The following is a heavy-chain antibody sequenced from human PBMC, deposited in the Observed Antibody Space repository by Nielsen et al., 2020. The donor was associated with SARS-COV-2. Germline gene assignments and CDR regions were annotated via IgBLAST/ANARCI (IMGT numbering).Heavy chain of an antibody. D-gene: IGHD6-13*01. Sequence: SVKVSCKASGYTFTSYGISWVRQAPGQGLEWMGGIIPIFGTANYAQKFQGRVTITADESTSTAYMELSSLRSEDTAVYYCARGYSSSWSTYYYYYMDVWGKGTTVTVSS. J-gene: IGHJ6*03. CDR3: ARGYSSSWSTYYYYYMDV. V-gene: IGHV1-69*13. CDR1: GYTFTSYG. CDR2: IIPIFGTA.